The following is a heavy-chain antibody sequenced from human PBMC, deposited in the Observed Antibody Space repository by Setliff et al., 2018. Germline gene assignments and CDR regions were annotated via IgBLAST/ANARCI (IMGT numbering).Heavy chain of an antibody. V-gene: IGHV4-34*01. Sequence: TLSLTCSVYGGSLTTYYWGWIRQPPGKGLEWIGEINHSESTNYNPALKSRVTISIDTSRNQFSLKLSSVTAADTAVYYCARLWRRIQQIDYWGQGTLVTVS. CDR3: ARLWRRIQQIDY. J-gene: IGHJ4*02. CDR1: GGSLTTYY. D-gene: IGHD3-10*01. CDR2: INHSEST.